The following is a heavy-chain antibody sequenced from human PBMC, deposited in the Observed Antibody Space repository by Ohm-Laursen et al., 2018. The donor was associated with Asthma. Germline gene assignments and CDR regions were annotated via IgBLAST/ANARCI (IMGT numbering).Heavy chain of an antibody. CDR2: ISYDGSNK. CDR1: GFTFSSYG. Sequence: SLRLSCTASGFTFSSYGMHWVRQAPGKGLEWVAVISYDGSNKYYADSVKGRFTISRDNSKNTLYLQMNSLRAEDTAVYYCAKDRVATIGGGYYYYGMDVWGQGTTVTVSS. D-gene: IGHD5-24*01. CDR3: AKDRVATIGGGYYYYGMDV. V-gene: IGHV3-30*18. J-gene: IGHJ6*02.